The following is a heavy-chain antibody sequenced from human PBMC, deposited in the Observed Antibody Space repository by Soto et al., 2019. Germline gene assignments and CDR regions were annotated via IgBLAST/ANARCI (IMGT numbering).Heavy chain of an antibody. CDR3: ARYRLYDSSGYYYSGMDV. J-gene: IGHJ6*02. V-gene: IGHV3-23*01. CDR1: GFTFSNYS. CDR2: ISGSGGTT. Sequence: GVSLGLSFVAPGFTFSNYSMSWVRQAPGKGLEWVSGISGSGGTTYYADSVKGRFTISRDNSKNTLFLQMNSLRAEDTAVYYCARYRLYDSSGYYYSGMDVWGQGTTVTVSS. D-gene: IGHD3-22*01.